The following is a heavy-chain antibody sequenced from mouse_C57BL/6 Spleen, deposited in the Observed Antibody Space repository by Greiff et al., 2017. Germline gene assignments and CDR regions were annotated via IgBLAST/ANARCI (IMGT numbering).Heavy chain of an antibody. D-gene: IGHD2-12*01. CDR1: GFTFSNYW. CDR3: TGDDGSYWYFDV. Sequence: EVKLVESGGGLVQPGGSMKLSCVASGFTFSNYWMNWVRQSPEKGLEWVAQIRLKSDNYATHYAESVKGRFTISRDDSKSSVYLQMNNLRAEDTGIYYCTGDDGSYWYFDVWGTGTTVTVSS. J-gene: IGHJ1*03. V-gene: IGHV6-3*01. CDR2: IRLKSDNYAT.